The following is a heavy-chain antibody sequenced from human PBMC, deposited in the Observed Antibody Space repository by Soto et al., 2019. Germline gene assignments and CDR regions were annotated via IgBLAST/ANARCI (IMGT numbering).Heavy chain of an antibody. Sequence: GGSLILSCAASGFTFSSYAMSWVRQAPGKGLEWVSAISGSGGSTYYADSVKGRFTISRDNSKNTLYLQMNSLRAEDTAVYYCANPPISGNLPLKYYMDVRGKGTTVPGSS. CDR2: ISGSGGST. CDR3: ANPPISGNLPLKYYMDV. CDR1: GFTFSSYA. D-gene: IGHD3-10*01. J-gene: IGHJ6*03. V-gene: IGHV3-23*01.